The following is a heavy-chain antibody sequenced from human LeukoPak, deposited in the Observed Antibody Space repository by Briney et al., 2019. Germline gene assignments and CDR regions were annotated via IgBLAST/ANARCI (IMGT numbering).Heavy chain of an antibody. CDR1: GGSFSGYY. V-gene: IGHV4-34*01. CDR3: ARDGVRADFDY. CDR2: INHSGST. J-gene: IGHJ4*02. Sequence: SETLSLTCAVYGGSFSGYYWSWIRQPPGKGLEWIGEINHSGSTNYNPSLKSRVTISVDTSKNQFSLKLSSVTAADTAVYYCARDGVRADFDYWGQGTLVTVSS. D-gene: IGHD3-10*01.